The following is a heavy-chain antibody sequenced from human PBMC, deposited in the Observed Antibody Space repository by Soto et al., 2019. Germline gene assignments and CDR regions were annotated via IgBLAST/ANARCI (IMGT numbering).Heavy chain of an antibody. CDR2: IFGGGGT. V-gene: IGHV3-66*01. CDR1: GFSVSSTY. Sequence: GGSLRLSCAASGFSVSSTYMSWVRQAPGKGLEWVSTIFGGGGTYYADSVKGRFSISRDNSKNTLSLQMSSLRAEDTATYYCARDGEYRYGYGFDIWGQGTAVTVSS. D-gene: IGHD5-18*01. CDR3: ARDGEYRYGYGFDI. J-gene: IGHJ3*02.